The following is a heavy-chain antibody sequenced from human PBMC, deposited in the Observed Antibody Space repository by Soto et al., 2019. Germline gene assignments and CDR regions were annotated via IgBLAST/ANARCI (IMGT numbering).Heavy chain of an antibody. CDR1: GYTFTSYA. CDR2: INAGKGNT. V-gene: IGHV1-3*01. D-gene: IGHD3-10*01. CDR3: ARGALLWFGEPTPHYGMDV. Sequence: GASVKVSCKASGYTFTSYAMHWVRQAPGQRLEWMGWINAGKGNTKYSQKFQGRVTITRDISASTAYMELSSLRSEDTAVYYCARGALLWFGEPTPHYGMDVWGQGTTVTVSS. J-gene: IGHJ6*02.